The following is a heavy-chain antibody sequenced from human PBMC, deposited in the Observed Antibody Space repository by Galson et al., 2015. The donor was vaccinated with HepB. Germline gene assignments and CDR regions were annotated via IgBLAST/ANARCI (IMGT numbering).Heavy chain of an antibody. J-gene: IGHJ3*02. CDR2: IKSKTDGGTT. CDR3: TTCSGGSCYSYDAFDI. V-gene: IGHV3-15*01. D-gene: IGHD2-15*01. Sequence: SLRLSCAASGFTFSNAWMSWVRQAPGKGLEWVGRIKSKTDGGTTDYAAPVKGRFTISRDDSKNTLYLQMNSLKTEDTAVYYCTTCSGGSCYSYDAFDIWGQGTMVTVSS. CDR1: GFTFSNAW.